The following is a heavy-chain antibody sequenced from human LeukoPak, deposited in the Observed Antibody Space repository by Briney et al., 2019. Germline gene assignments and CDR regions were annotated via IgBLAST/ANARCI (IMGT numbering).Heavy chain of an antibody. J-gene: IGHJ6*03. CDR2: INSDGSST. CDR1: GFTFSSYW. D-gene: IGHD2-15*01. V-gene: IGHV3-74*01. Sequence: PGGSLRLSCAASGFTFSSYWMHWVRQAPGKGLVWVSRINSDGSSTTYADSVKGRFTISRDNSKNTLYLQMNSLRAEDTAVYYCAEDQSPSGGYYMDVWGKGTTVTISS. CDR3: AEDQSPSGGYYMDV.